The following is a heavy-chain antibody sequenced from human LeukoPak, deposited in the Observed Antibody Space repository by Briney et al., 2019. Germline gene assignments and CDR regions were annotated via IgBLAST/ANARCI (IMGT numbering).Heavy chain of an antibody. CDR1: GGTFSSYA. Sequence: ASVKVSCKASGGTFSSYAISWVRQAPGQGLEWMGWMNPNSGNTGYAQKFQGRVTITRNTSISTAYMELSSLRSEDTAVYYCARAGYSSGWYNYYYYMDVWGKGTTVTVSS. J-gene: IGHJ6*03. D-gene: IGHD6-19*01. CDR3: ARAGYSSGWYNYYYYMDV. V-gene: IGHV1-8*03. CDR2: MNPNSGNT.